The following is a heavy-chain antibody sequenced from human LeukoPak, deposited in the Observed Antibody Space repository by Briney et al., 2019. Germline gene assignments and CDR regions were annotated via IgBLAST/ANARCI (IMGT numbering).Heavy chain of an antibody. CDR3: ARDGRLGRGLYYFDY. V-gene: IGHV3-7*01. J-gene: IGHJ4*02. Sequence: PGGSLRLSCAASGFTFSSYWMIWVRQAPGKGLEWVANIKQDGSEKYYVDSVKGRFTISRDNAKNSLYLQMNSLRAEDTAVYYCARDGRLGRGLYYFDYWGQGTLVTVSS. CDR2: IKQDGSEK. D-gene: IGHD4/OR15-4a*01. CDR1: GFTFSSYW.